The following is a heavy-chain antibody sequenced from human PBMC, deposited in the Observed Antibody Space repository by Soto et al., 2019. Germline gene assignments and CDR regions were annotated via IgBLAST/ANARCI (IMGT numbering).Heavy chain of an antibody. D-gene: IGHD1-7*01. Sequence: GESLKISCKGSGYNFTSYWIGWVRQMPGKGLEWMGIIYPGDSDTRHNPSLKNRVTISVDSSKNRFYLKLTSVTAADTALYYCARDRTSFGLHVWGQGTKVTVSS. J-gene: IGHJ6*02. V-gene: IGHV5-51*01. CDR3: ARDRTSFGLHV. CDR1: GYNFTSYW. CDR2: IYPGDSDT.